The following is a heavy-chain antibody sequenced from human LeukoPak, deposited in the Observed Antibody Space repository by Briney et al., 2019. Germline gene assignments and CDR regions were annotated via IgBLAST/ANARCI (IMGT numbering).Heavy chain of an antibody. V-gene: IGHV1-18*01. J-gene: IGHJ4*02. Sequence: ASVKVSCKASGYTFTSYGISWVRQAPGQGLEWMGWISAYNGNTNYAQKLQGRVTMTTDTSTSTAYMELRSLRSDDTAVYYCARDGRKGIVGATSVPDYWGPGTLVTVSS. D-gene: IGHD1-26*01. CDR2: ISAYNGNT. CDR1: GYTFTSYG. CDR3: ARDGRKGIVGATSVPDY.